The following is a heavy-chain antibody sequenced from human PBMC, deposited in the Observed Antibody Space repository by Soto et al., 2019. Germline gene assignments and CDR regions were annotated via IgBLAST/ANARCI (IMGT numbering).Heavy chain of an antibody. CDR3: LSSGWFEATPQGGPDAFDI. D-gene: IGHD6-19*01. V-gene: IGHV3-74*01. J-gene: IGHJ3*02. Sequence: GGSLRLSCAASGFTFSSYWMHWVRQAPGKGLVWVSRINSDGSSTSYADSVKGRFTISRDNAKNTLYLQMNSLRAEDTAVYYCLSSGWFEATPQGGPDAFDIWGQGTMVTVSS. CDR1: GFTFSSYW. CDR2: INSDGSST.